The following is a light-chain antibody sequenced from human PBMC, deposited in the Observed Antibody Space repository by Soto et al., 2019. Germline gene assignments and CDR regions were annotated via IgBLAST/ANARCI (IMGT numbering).Light chain of an antibody. J-gene: IGKJ1*01. Sequence: EIVMTQSPATLSVSPGERATLSCRASPSVSSNLAWYQQKPGQAPGLLIYGASTRATGIPARFSGSGSGTEFTLTISSLQSEDFAVYYCQQYNNWPRTFGQGTKVEIK. CDR1: PSVSSN. CDR3: QQYNNWPRT. CDR2: GAS. V-gene: IGKV3-15*01.